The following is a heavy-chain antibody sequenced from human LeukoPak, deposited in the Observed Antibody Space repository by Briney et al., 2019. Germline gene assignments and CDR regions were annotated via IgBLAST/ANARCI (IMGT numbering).Heavy chain of an antibody. CDR1: GYTFTNYD. Sequence: ASVRVSSKASGYTFTNYDINWVRQATGEGLEWMGWMNPNSGNVGYAQKFQARVTMTRDTTTGTAYMELGSLTSEDTAVYYCVRSKWELLGGGDYWGQGTLVTVSS. V-gene: IGHV1-8*01. D-gene: IGHD1-26*01. CDR2: MNPNSGNV. J-gene: IGHJ4*02. CDR3: VRSKWELLGGGDY.